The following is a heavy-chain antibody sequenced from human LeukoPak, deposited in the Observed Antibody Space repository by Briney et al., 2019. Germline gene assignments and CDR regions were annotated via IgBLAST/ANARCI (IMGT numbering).Heavy chain of an antibody. V-gene: IGHV4-4*09. CDR3: ARQTPDYDSSGYYLGDAFDI. Sequence: PSETLSLTCTVSGGSIGSYYWSWIRQPPGKGLEWIGYIYTSGSTNYNPSLKSRVTISVDTSKNQFSLKLSSVTAADTAVYYCARQTPDYDSSGYYLGDAFDIWGQGTMVTVSS. CDR1: GGSIGSYY. J-gene: IGHJ3*02. D-gene: IGHD3-22*01. CDR2: IYTSGST.